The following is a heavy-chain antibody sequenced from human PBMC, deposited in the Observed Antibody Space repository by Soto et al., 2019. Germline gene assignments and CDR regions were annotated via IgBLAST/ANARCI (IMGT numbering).Heavy chain of an antibody. CDR2: IWYDGSNK. CDR3: ARDPLSEDYYYYYMDV. J-gene: IGHJ6*03. CDR1: GFTFSSYG. V-gene: IGHV3-33*01. Sequence: QVQLVESGGGVVQPGRSLRLSCAASGFTFSSYGMHWVRQAPGKGLEWVAVIWYDGSNKYYADSVKGRFTISRDNSKNTLYLQMNSLRAEDTAVYYCARDPLSEDYYYYYMDVWGKGTTVTVSS.